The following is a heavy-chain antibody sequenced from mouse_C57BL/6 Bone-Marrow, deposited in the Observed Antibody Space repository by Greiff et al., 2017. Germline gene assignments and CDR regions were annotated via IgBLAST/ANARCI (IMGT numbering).Heavy chain of an antibody. CDR3: AREGYYWMDY. Sequence: VQLQQPGAELVRPGSSVKLSCKASGYTFTSYWMDWVKQRPGQGLEWIGNIYPSDSETHYNQKFKDKATLTVDKSSSTAYMQLSSLTSEDSAVYCCAREGYYWMDYWGQGTSVTVSS. V-gene: IGHV1-61*01. D-gene: IGHD2-3*01. CDR1: GYTFTSYW. CDR2: IYPSDSET. J-gene: IGHJ4*01.